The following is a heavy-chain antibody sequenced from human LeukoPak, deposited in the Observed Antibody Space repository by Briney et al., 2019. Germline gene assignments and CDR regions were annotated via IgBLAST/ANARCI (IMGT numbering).Heavy chain of an antibody. CDR2: IYYSGST. D-gene: IGHD6-19*01. Sequence: SETLSLTCTVSGGSISSSSYYWGWIRQPPGEGLEWIGSIYYSGSTYYNPSLKSRVTISVDTSKNQFSLKLSSVTAADTAVYYCARTFPSGWYDYWGQGTLVTVSS. J-gene: IGHJ4*02. CDR1: GGSISSSSYY. CDR3: ARTFPSGWYDY. V-gene: IGHV4-39*01.